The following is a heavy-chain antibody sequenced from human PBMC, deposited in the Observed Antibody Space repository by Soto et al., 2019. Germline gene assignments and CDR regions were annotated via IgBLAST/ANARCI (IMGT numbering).Heavy chain of an antibody. CDR3: ASSNIVAAPYGMDV. D-gene: IGHD6-13*01. V-gene: IGHV1-69*02. CDR1: GGTFRSST. J-gene: IGHJ6*02. CDR2: IIPILGIA. Sequence: ASVKVSCKASGGTFRSSTISWVRQAPGQGLEWMGRIIPILGIANYAQKFQGRVTITRDTSASTAYMELSSLRSEDTAVYYCASSNIVAAPYGMDVWGQGTTVTVSS.